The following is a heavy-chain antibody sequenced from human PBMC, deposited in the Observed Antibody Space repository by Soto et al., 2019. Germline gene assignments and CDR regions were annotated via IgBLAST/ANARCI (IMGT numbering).Heavy chain of an antibody. CDR2: ISGGVDTK. D-gene: IGHD6-6*01. CDR3: AKDKYYYYS. V-gene: IGHV3-23*01. CDR1: GFTFSSSG. Sequence: GSLRLSCVASGFTFSSSGMSWVRQAPGKGLEWVSSISGGVDTKYYADSVKGRFTISRDSTKSTLYLQMNSLGADDTAIYYCAKDKYYYYSWGQGTLVT. J-gene: IGHJ4*02.